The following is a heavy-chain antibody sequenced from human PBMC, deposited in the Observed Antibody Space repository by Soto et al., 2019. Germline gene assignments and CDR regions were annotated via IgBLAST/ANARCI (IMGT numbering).Heavy chain of an antibody. CDR2: ISGSGGST. CDR1: GFTFSSYA. Sequence: EVQLLESGGDLGQPGGSLRLSCVASGFTFSSYAMSWVRQAPGKGLEWVSAISGSGGSTYYPDSVKGRFTISRDNSKNTLYLPMNSLRAEDTAVYHCASPWGDYGGNGVFDYWGQGTLVTVSS. D-gene: IGHD4-17*01. V-gene: IGHV3-23*01. J-gene: IGHJ4*02. CDR3: ASPWGDYGGNGVFDY.